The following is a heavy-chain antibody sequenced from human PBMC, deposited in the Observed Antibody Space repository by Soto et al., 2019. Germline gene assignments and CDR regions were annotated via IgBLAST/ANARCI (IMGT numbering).Heavy chain of an antibody. D-gene: IGHD4-17*01. J-gene: IGHJ3*02. V-gene: IGHV1-69*05. CDR2: IIPFFGTT. CDR3: ARVYGDNAFDI. Sequence: SVKVSCKASGGTFSSYAISWVRQAPGQGLEWMGGIIPFFGTTNYAQKLQGRVTMTTDTSTSTAYMELRSLRSDDTAVYYCARVYGDNAFDIWGQGTMVTVSS. CDR1: GGTFSSYA.